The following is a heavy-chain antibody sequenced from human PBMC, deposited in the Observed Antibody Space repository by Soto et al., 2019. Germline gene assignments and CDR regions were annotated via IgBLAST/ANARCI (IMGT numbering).Heavy chain of an antibody. D-gene: IGHD6-6*01. Sequence: GGSLRLSCAASGFTFSSDGMHWVRQAPGKGLEWVAVISYDGSNKYYADSVKGRFTISRDNSKNTLYLQMNSLRAEDSAVYYCAKGASIAARYYYYGMDVWGQGTTVTVSS. V-gene: IGHV3-30*18. CDR1: GFTFSSDG. CDR3: AKGASIAARYYYYGMDV. CDR2: ISYDGSNK. J-gene: IGHJ6*02.